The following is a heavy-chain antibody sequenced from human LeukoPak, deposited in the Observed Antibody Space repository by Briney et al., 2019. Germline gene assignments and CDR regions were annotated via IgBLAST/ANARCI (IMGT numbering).Heavy chain of an antibody. J-gene: IGHJ4*02. V-gene: IGHV3-53*01. D-gene: IGHD5-18*01. CDR3: ARDAYRGYTYGYDY. CDR1: GFTVSSNY. CDR2: IYSGGST. Sequence: GGSLRLSCAASGFTVSSNYMSWVRQAPGKGLEWVSGIYSGGSTYYADSVKGRFTISRDNSRDTLYLQMNSLRAEDTAVYYCARDAYRGYTYGYDYWGQGTLVTVSS.